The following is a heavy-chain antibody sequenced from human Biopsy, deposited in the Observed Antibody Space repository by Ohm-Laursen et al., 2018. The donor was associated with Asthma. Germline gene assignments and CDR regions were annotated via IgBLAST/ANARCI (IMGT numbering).Heavy chain of an antibody. Sequence: SSVKVSCNSLGGTFNTYVIGWVRQAPGQGLEWMGGINSVFGTTAYPQKFQDRVTITADDSTSTVYMELSSLRSEDTAVYYCARKAGACISRTCYSLDFWGQGTLVTVSS. CDR3: ARKAGACISRTCYSLDF. V-gene: IGHV1-69*01. J-gene: IGHJ4*02. CDR2: INSVFGTT. CDR1: GGTFNTYV. D-gene: IGHD2-2*01.